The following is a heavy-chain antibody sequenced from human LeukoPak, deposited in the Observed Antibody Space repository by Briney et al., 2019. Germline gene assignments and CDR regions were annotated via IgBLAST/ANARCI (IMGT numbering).Heavy chain of an antibody. D-gene: IGHD3-10*01. J-gene: IGHJ4*02. V-gene: IGHV1-69*05. Sequence: SVKVSSKASGGTFSSYAISWVRQAPGQGLEWMGGIIPIFGTANYAQKFQGRVTITTDESTSTAYMELSSLRSEDTAVYYCARGLGYYGSGRAHYWGQGTLVTVSS. CDR3: ARGLGYYGSGRAHY. CDR1: GGTFSSYA. CDR2: IIPIFGTA.